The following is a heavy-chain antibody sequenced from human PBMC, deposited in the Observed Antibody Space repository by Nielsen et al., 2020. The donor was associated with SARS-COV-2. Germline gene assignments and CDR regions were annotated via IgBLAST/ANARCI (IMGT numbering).Heavy chain of an antibody. CDR2: IYYSGST. CDR1: GGSVSSGSYY. Sequence: SETLSLTCTVSGGSVSSGSYYWSWIRQPPGKGLEWIGYIYYSGSTNYNPSLKSRVTISVDTSKNQFSLKLSSVTAADTAVYYCARGAYKEYDFWSANVDAFDIWGQGTMVTVSS. V-gene: IGHV4-61*01. J-gene: IGHJ3*02. D-gene: IGHD3-3*01. CDR3: ARGAYKEYDFWSANVDAFDI.